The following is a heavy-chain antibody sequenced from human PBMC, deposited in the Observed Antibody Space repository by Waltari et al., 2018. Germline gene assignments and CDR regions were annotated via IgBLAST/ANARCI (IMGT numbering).Heavy chain of an antibody. D-gene: IGHD3-10*01. CDR2: IYYNEGT. J-gene: IGHJ6*02. Sequence: QVQLQESGPGLVKPSETLSLTCTVSGGSISSHYWSWIRQPPGRGRDLIRCIYYNEGTNSNATVTIPATKSVGTSNKQFTMKLSSVTAVYTAVYYCARDRGVPMSLGYYYGMDVWGQGTTVTVSS. V-gene: IGHV4-59*11. CDR1: GGSISSHY. CDR3: ARDRGVPMSLGYYYGMDV.